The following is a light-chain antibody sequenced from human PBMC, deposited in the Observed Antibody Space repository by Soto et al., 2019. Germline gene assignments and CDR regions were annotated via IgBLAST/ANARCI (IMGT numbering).Light chain of an antibody. J-gene: IGKJ4*01. CDR2: AAS. CDR1: QSISSY. CDR3: QQVNGYPRDIT. Sequence: DIQMTQSPSSLSASVGDRVTITCRASQSISSYLNWYQQKPGKAPKHLIYAASTLQSGVPSRFSGSGSGTDFTLTVSSLQPEDFATYYCQQVNGYPRDITFGGGTRVEIK. V-gene: IGKV1-39*01.